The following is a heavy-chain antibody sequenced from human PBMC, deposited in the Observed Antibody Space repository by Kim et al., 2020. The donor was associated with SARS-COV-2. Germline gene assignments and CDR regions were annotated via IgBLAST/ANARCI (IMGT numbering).Heavy chain of an antibody. CDR3: AKVLVPAASFRPDAFDI. V-gene: IGHV3-23*01. J-gene: IGHJ3*02. D-gene: IGHD2-2*01. CDR1: GFTFSSYA. CDR2: ISGSGGST. Sequence: GGSLRLSCAASGFTFSSYAMSWVRQAPGKGLEWVSAISGSGGSTYYADSVKGRFTISRDNSKNTLYLQMNSLRAEDTAVYYCAKVLVPAASFRPDAFDIWGQGTMVTVSS.